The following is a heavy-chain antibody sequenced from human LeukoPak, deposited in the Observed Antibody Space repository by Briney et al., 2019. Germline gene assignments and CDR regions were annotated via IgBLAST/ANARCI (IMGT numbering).Heavy chain of an antibody. CDR2: IYDSGST. V-gene: IGHV4-59*12. J-gene: IGHJ6*03. CDR1: GGSISTYY. D-gene: IGHD3-22*01. Sequence: SETLSLTCTVSGGSISTYYWSWIRQPPGKGLEWIGYIYDSGSTNYNPSLKSRVTISVDTSKNQFSLQLRSVTAADTAVYYCARMKYYDSTGYTPGHYMDVWGKGTTVTVSS. CDR3: ARMKYYDSTGYTPGHYMDV.